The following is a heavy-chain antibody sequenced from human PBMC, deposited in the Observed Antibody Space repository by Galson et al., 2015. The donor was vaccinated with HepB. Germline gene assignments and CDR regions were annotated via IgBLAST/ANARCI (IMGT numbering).Heavy chain of an antibody. CDR3: ARQELAGKWVTPALVY. J-gene: IGHJ4*02. Sequence: ETLSLTCTVSGGSMNTYFWGWIRQPPGKGLEWIGSIYYSGSTNYNPSLQSRVTISVDTSKNLFSLKLSSVTAADTAVYYCARQELAGKWVTPALVYWGQGTLVTVSS. V-gene: IGHV4-59*08. CDR1: GGSMNTYF. CDR2: IYYSGST. D-gene: IGHD1-7*01.